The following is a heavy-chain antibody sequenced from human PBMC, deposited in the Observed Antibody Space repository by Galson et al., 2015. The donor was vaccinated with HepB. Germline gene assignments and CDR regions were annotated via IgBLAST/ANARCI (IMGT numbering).Heavy chain of an antibody. J-gene: IGHJ3*02. D-gene: IGHD5-18*01. CDR3: ARGLYVPQLSTAFDI. CDR2: INHSGST. CDR1: GGSFSGYY. V-gene: IGHV4-34*01. Sequence: LSLTCAVYGGSFSGYYWSWIRQPPGKGLEWIGEINHSGSTNYNPSLKSRVTISVDTSKNQFSLKLSSVTAADTAVYYCARGLYVPQLSTAFDIWGQGTMVTVSS.